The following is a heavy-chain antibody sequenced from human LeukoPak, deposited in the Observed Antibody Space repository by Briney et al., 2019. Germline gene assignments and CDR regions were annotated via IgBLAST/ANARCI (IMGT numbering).Heavy chain of an antibody. V-gene: IGHV4-4*07. Sequence: SETLSLTCTVSGYSISSGYYWTWFRQPAGKGLEWIGRVSPRGGTNYNPSLKSRVTMSLDTSKSQVSLKLSSVTAADTAVYYCATLGYSYGPDYWGQGTLVTVSS. CDR2: VSPRGGT. CDR1: GYSISSGYY. CDR3: ATLGYSYGPDY. J-gene: IGHJ4*02. D-gene: IGHD5-18*01.